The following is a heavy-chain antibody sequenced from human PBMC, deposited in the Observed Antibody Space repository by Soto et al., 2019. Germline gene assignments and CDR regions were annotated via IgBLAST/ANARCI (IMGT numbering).Heavy chain of an antibody. CDR2: INGCGASA. CDR3: LKEREAGYYYSDF. CDR1: GFTVSSYA. Sequence: PGGSLSLSCSASGFTVSSYAMTWVRQAPGEGLEWVSIINGCGASAYYADSVKGRFTISRNNSKNTLYLQMNSLRVEEMAIYYCLKEREAGYYYSDFWGQGILVTVSS. V-gene: IGHV3-23*01. D-gene: IGHD3-9*01. J-gene: IGHJ4*02.